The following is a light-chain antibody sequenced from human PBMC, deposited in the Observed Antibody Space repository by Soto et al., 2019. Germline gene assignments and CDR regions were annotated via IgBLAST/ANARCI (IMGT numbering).Light chain of an antibody. J-gene: IGLJ1*01. CDR2: RNN. V-gene: IGLV1-44*01. CDR1: NSNIGTST. CDR3: AAWDDSLNGYV. Sequence: QSVLTQPPSTSGTPGQRVSISCSGSNSNIGTSTVNWYQQLPGTAPKLLIYRNNQGPSGVPNRFSGSKSGTSASLAISGLQSEDEADYYCAAWDDSLNGYVFGTGTKLTVL.